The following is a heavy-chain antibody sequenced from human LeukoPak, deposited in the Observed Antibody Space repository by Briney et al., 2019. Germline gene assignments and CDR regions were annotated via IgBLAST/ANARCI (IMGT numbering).Heavy chain of an antibody. CDR2: IYYSGST. J-gene: IGHJ4*02. CDR1: GGSISSGDYY. D-gene: IGHD3-10*01. Sequence: SETLSLTCTVSGGSISSGDYYWSWIRQPPGRGLEWIGYIYYSGSTYYNPSLKSRVTISVDTSKNQFSLKLSSVTAADTAVYYCARGGPYGNDYWGQGTLVTVSS. CDR3: ARGGPYGNDY. V-gene: IGHV4-30-4*01.